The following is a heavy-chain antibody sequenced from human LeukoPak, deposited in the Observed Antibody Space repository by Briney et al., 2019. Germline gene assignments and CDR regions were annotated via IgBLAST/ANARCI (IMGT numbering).Heavy chain of an antibody. V-gene: IGHV3-23*01. J-gene: IGHJ4*02. CDR1: GFTFGSYA. CDR3: AKQLGYCSDGSCYFPY. CDR2: MTGSGGST. D-gene: IGHD2-15*01. Sequence: GGSLRLSCAASGFTFGSYAMTWVRQAPGKGLEWVSAMTGSGGSTYYADSVQGRFTISRDNSKSTLCLQMNSLRAEDTAVYYCAKQLGYCSDGSCYFPYWGQGTLVTVSS.